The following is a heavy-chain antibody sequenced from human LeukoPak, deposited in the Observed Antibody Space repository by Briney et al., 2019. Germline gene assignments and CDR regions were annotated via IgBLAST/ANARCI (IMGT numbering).Heavy chain of an antibody. V-gene: IGHV3-7*01. J-gene: IGHJ4*02. CDR3: ARGPQGYCSSSSCSFDS. CDR2: IKQDGSEN. D-gene: IGHD2-15*01. Sequence: GGSLRLSCPASRFLFSAYWMSWVRQAPGKGLEWVANIKQDGSENYYVDSVKGRFTISRDNAENSLYLQMNSLRADDTAVYYCARGPQGYCSSSSCSFDSWGQGTLVTVSS. CDR1: RFLFSAYW.